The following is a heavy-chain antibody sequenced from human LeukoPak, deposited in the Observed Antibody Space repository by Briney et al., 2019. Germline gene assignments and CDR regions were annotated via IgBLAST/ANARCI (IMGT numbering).Heavy chain of an antibody. V-gene: IGHV3-9*01. Sequence: GRSLGLSCAASGFTFDDYAMHWVRQAPGKGLEWVSGISWNSGSIGYADSVKGRFTISRDNAKNSLYLQMNSLRAEDTALYYCAKSGGNSYGGYDYWGQGTLVTVSS. D-gene: IGHD5-18*01. CDR2: ISWNSGSI. CDR1: GFTFDDYA. J-gene: IGHJ4*02. CDR3: AKSGGNSYGGYDY.